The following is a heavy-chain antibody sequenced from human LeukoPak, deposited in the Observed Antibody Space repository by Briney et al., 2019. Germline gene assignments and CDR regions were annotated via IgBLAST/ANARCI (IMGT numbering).Heavy chain of an antibody. J-gene: IGHJ4*02. V-gene: IGHV3-11*01. D-gene: IGHD1-26*01. CDR2: ISNSGSTI. CDR3: AKGGKWDVTPFDY. CDR1: GFTFSDFY. Sequence: GGSLRLSCAASGFTFSDFYMTWIRQAPGKGLEWVSYISNSGSTIYYADSVKGRFTISRDNSKNTLYLQVNSLRAEDTAVYYCAKGGKWDVTPFDYWGQGTLVTVSS.